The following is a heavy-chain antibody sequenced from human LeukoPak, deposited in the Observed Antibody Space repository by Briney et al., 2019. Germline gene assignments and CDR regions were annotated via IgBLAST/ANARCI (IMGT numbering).Heavy chain of an antibody. CDR3: ASALYSGSPGAFDI. CDR1: GYSFISYW. CDR2: VYPGDSDT. Sequence: GESLKISWRGSGYSFISYWIGWVRQMPGKGLEWMGSVYPGDSDTRYSPSFRGHVTISADKSIATAYLQWSSLKASDTDMYYCASALYSGSPGAFDIWGQGTMVIVSS. V-gene: IGHV5-51*01. J-gene: IGHJ3*02. D-gene: IGHD1-26*01.